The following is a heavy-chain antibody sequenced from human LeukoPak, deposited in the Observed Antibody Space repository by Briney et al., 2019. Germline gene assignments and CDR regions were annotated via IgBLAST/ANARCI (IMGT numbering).Heavy chain of an antibody. CDR2: ISAYNGNT. V-gene: IGHV1-18*04. Sequence: ASVEVSCKASGYTFTSYGISWVRQAPGQGLEWMGWISAYNGNTNYAQKLQGRVTMTTDTSTSTAYMELRSLRSDDTAVYYRARLVGYCSGGSCERFDPWGQGTLVTVSS. CDR1: GYTFTSYG. CDR3: ARLVGYCSGGSCERFDP. D-gene: IGHD2-15*01. J-gene: IGHJ5*02.